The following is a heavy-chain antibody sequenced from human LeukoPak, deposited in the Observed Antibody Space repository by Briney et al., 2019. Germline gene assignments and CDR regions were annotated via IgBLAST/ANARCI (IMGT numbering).Heavy chain of an antibody. Sequence: GGSLRLSCAASGFTFSDYYMSWIPQAPGKGLEWVSYISSGGDTIYYTDSVKGRFTISRDNAKNSLYLQMNSLRAEDTAVYYCARRGYSSKYFDYWGQGTLVTVSS. D-gene: IGHD5-18*01. J-gene: IGHJ4*02. CDR3: ARRGYSSKYFDY. CDR1: GFTFSDYY. CDR2: ISSGGDTI. V-gene: IGHV3-11*01.